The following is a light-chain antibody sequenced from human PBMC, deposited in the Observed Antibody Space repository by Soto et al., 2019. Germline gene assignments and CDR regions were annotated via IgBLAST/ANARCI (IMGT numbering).Light chain of an antibody. Sequence: ILMTQSPATLSVSPGERATLSCRASQSVSNNLAWYQQKPGQAPRLLIYDASTRATGIPARFRGSGSGTEFTLTISGLQSEDFAVYYCQPYNNWPPWTFGQGTKVEIK. CDR2: DAS. J-gene: IGKJ1*01. V-gene: IGKV3-15*01. CDR3: QPYNNWPPWT. CDR1: QSVSNN.